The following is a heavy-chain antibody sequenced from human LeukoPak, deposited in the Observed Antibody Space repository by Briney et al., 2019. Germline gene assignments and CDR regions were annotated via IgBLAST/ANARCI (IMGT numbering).Heavy chain of an antibody. D-gene: IGHD4/OR15-4a*01. J-gene: IGHJ4*02. CDR2: ISSSSSYI. CDR3: ARRAGAYSHPYDY. Sequence: GGSLRLSCAASGFTFSNAWMSWVRQASGKGLEWVSSISSSSSYIYYADSVKGRFTISRDNAKNSLYLQMNSLRAEDTAVYYCARRAGAYSHPYDYWGQGTLVTVSS. CDR1: GFTFSNAW. V-gene: IGHV3-21*01.